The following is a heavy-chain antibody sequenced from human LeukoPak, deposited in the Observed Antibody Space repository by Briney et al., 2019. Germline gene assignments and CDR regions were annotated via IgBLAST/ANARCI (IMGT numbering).Heavy chain of an antibody. J-gene: IGHJ6*02. V-gene: IGHV3-33*01. CDR3: TRDQGSSDYYGMDV. D-gene: IGHD6-13*01. Sequence: GGSLRLSCAASGFIFSSFGMHWARQAPDKGLEWVAVIWYDGSNKYHADSVKGRFTISRDNSKNTLYLQMNSLRAEDTAVYYCTRDQGSSDYYGMDVWGQGTTVTVSS. CDR1: GFIFSSFG. CDR2: IWYDGSNK.